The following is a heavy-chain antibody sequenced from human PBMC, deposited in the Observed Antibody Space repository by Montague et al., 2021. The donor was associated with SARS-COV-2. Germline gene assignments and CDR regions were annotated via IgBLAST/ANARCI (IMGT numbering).Heavy chain of an antibody. J-gene: IGHJ4*02. D-gene: IGHD4-17*01. V-gene: IGHV4-34*01. CDR2: INHSGST. Sequence: SETLSLTCAVYGGSFSGYYLSWIRQPPGKGLEWIGEINHSGSTNXNPSLKSRVTISVDTSKNRFSLKLSSVTAADTAVYYCARGSTVTHYWGQGTLVTVSS. CDR3: ARGSTVTHY. CDR1: GGSFSGYY.